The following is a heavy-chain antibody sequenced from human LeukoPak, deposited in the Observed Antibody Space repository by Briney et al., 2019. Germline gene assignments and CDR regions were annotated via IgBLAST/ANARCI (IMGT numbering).Heavy chain of an antibody. D-gene: IGHD6-19*01. CDR1: GRSISTYY. V-gene: IGHV4-59*08. CDR2: VSYSGST. J-gene: IGHJ2*01. CDR3: ARRGGGWSFDL. Sequence: PSDTLSLTCTVSGRSISTYYSSWRRPPPASGLEWTGCVSYSGSTNYIPSLESRVTIAVDTSNKQFSLGLSSVTAADTDVDLCARRGGGWSFDLWGRGTLVTVSS.